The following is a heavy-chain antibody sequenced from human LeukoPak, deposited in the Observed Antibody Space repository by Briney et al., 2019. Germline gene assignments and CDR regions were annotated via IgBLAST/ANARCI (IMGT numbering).Heavy chain of an antibody. CDR2: INAGNGDT. J-gene: IGHJ5*02. CDR3: ARQRYCSGGSCYGWFDP. V-gene: IGHV1-3*01. D-gene: IGHD2-15*01. CDR1: GYTFAKYA. Sequence: ASVKVSCKASGYTFAKYAIHWVRQAPGQRLEWMGWINAGNGDTRYSQKFQGGVTITRDTSASTAYMELSSLRSEDTAVYYCARQRYCSGGSCYGWFDPWGQGTLVTVSS.